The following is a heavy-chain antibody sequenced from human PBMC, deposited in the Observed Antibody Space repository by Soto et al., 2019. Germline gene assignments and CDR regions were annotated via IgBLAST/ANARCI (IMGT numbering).Heavy chain of an antibody. CDR3: ARGPDCSSTSCYPVWFDP. V-gene: IGHV3-13*01. J-gene: IGHJ5*02. CDR1: GFTFSSYD. Sequence: EVQLVESGGGLVQPGGSLRLSCAASGFTFSSYDMHWVRQATGKGLEWVSAIGTAGDTYYPGSVKGRSTISRENAKNSLYRQMNSVRAEDTAVYYCARGPDCSSTSCYPVWFDPWGQGTLVTVST. CDR2: IGTAGDT. D-gene: IGHD2-2*01.